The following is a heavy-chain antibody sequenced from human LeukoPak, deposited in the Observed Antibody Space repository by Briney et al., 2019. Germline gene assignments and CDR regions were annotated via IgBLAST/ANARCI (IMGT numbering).Heavy chain of an antibody. Sequence: PSETLYLTCTVSGGSISSYYWNWIRQPPGKGLEWTGYIYYSGSTYYNPSLRSRVTISVDTSKNQFSLKLSSVTAADTAVYYCARSSEGRYYYDSSGFSYYYYMDVWGKGTTVTISS. V-gene: IGHV4-59*01. CDR2: IYYSGST. CDR1: GGSISSYY. J-gene: IGHJ6*03. CDR3: ARSSEGRYYYDSSGFSYYYYMDV. D-gene: IGHD3-22*01.